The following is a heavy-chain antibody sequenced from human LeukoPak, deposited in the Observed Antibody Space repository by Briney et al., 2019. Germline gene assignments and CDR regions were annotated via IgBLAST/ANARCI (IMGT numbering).Heavy chain of an antibody. Sequence: GGSLRLSCAASGFTFSSYAMSWVRQAPGKGLEWVSAISGNGDYTYYADSVKGRFTISRDNSKNTLYLQMNSLRAEDTAVYYCAKSPSLHAFDIWGQGTMVTVSS. CDR2: ISGNGDYT. V-gene: IGHV3-23*01. J-gene: IGHJ3*02. CDR3: AKSPSLHAFDI. CDR1: GFTFSSYA.